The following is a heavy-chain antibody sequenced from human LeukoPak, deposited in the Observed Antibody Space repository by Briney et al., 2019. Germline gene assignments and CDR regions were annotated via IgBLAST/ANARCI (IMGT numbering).Heavy chain of an antibody. CDR2: ISSSGSTI. V-gene: IGHV3-48*03. D-gene: IGHD1-26*01. CDR3: AREGVGATSDY. CDR1: GFTFSSYE. Sequence: GGSLRLSCAASGFTFSSYEMNWVRQAPGKGLEWVSYISSSGSTIYYADSVKGRFTISRDNAKNPLYLQMKSLRAEDTAVYYCAREGVGATSDYWGQGTLVTVSS. J-gene: IGHJ4*02.